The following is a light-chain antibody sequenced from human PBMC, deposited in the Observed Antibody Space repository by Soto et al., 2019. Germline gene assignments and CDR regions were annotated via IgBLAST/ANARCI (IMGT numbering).Light chain of an antibody. J-gene: IGLJ2*01. CDR1: SSDVGRYNY. CDR3: CSDTSSSTAV. Sequence: QSALTQPASVSGSPGQSITISCTGTSSDVGRYNYVSWYQRHPGKAPKLIIYDVSNRPSGVSNRFSGSKSGTTASLTISGLHTEYEADYYCCSDTSSSTAVFGGGTKLTVL. CDR2: DVS. V-gene: IGLV2-14*01.